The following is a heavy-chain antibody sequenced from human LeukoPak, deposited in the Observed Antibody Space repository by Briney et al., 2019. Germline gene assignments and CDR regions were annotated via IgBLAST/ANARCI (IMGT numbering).Heavy chain of an antibody. CDR3: AREGSVAGLKYFDY. D-gene: IGHD6-19*01. V-gene: IGHV1-69*05. J-gene: IGHJ4*02. CDR2: IIPIFGTA. CDR1: GGTFSSYA. Sequence: GSSVKVSCRASGGTFSSYAISWVRQAPGQGLEWMGRIIPIFGTANYAQKFQGRVTITTDESTSTAYMELSSLRSEDTAVYYCAREGSVAGLKYFDYWGQGTLVTVSS.